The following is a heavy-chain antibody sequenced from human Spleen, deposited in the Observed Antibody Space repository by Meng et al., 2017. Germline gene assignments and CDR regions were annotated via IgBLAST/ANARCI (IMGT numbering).Heavy chain of an antibody. Sequence: ASVKVSCKASGYTFPDYWLHWVRRAPGQGLEWMGRINPKSGGTHYAQRFQGRVTMTGDTSISTAYMELSGLRSDDTAMYYCARDEDISAAGKLFGDYWGQGTLVTGSS. CDR1: GYTFPDYW. CDR3: ARDEDISAAGKLFGDY. V-gene: IGHV1-2*06. D-gene: IGHD6-13*01. J-gene: IGHJ4*02. CDR2: INPKSGGT.